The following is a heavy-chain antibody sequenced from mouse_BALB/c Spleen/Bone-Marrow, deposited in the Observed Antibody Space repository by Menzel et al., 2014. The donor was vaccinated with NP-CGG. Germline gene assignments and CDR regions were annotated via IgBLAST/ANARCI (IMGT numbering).Heavy chain of an antibody. V-gene: IGHV3-2*02. CDR1: GYSITSDYA. CDR3: ARWRDYYGSSYYWYFDV. CDR2: ISYSGST. D-gene: IGHD1-1*01. J-gene: IGHJ1*01. Sequence: VQLKESGPGLVKPSQSLSLTCTVTGYSITSDYAWNWTRQFPGNKLEWMGYISYSGSTSYNPPLKSRISITRDTSKNQFFLQLNSVTTEDTATYYCARWRDYYGSSYYWYFDVWGAGTTVTVSS.